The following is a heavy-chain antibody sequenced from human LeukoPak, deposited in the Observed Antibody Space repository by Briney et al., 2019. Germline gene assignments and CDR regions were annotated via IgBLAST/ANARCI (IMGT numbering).Heavy chain of an antibody. D-gene: IGHD6-13*01. V-gene: IGHV1-18*01. CDR2: ISAYNGNT. CDR3: ARLSKGTTYRSSRRPRDYYYMDV. CDR1: GYTFTSYG. J-gene: IGHJ6*03. Sequence: ASVKVSCKASGYTFTSYGISWVRQAPGQGLEWMGWISAYNGNTNYAQKLQGRVTMTTDTSTSTAYMELRSLRSDDTAFYYCARLSKGTTYRSSRRPRDYYYMDVWGKGTTVTVS.